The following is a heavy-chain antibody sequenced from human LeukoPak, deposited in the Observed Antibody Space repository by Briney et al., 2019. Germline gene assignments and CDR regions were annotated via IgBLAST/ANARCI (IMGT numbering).Heavy chain of an antibody. CDR2: IYYSGST. CDR3: ARAYEGDFDY. CDR1: GGSISSSSYY. J-gene: IGHJ4*02. Sequence: SETLSLTCTVSGGSISSSSYYWGWIRQPPGKGLEWIGSIYYSGSTYYNPSLKSRVTISVDTSKNQFSLQLNSVTPEDTAVYYCARAYEGDFDYWGQGTLVTVSS. V-gene: IGHV4-39*01. D-gene: IGHD5-12*01.